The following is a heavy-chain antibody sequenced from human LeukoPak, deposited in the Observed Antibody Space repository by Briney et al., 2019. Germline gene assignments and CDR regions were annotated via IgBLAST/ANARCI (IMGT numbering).Heavy chain of an antibody. J-gene: IGHJ5*02. CDR3: AREWGYGSGSYFDP. V-gene: IGHV1-2*02. D-gene: IGHD3-10*01. CDR2: INPNSGGT. Sequence: ASVKVSCKASGYTFTGYHMHWVRQAPGQGLEWMGWINPNSGGTNYAQKFQGRVTMTRDTSISTAYMELSRLRSDDTAVYYCAREWGYGSGSYFDPWGRGTLVTVSS. CDR1: GYTFTGYH.